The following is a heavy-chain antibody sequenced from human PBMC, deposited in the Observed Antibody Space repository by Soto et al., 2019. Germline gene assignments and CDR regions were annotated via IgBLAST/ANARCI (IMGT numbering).Heavy chain of an antibody. CDR1: GFTFNLYW. CDR2: INPDGSST. CDR3: ARDNWNSY. J-gene: IGHJ4*02. D-gene: IGHD1-7*01. Sequence: EVHVVEPGGGLVQPGGSLRLSCAASGFTFNLYWMHWVRQAPGKGLVWVSRINPDGSSTTYADSVKGRFTISRDNSKNTVYLQMNGLGAEDTAIYYCARDNWNSYWGQGALVTVSS. V-gene: IGHV3-74*01.